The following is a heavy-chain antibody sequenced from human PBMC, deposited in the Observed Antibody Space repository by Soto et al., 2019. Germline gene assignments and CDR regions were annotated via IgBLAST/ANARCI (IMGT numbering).Heavy chain of an antibody. CDR3: TTGRWLVDY. D-gene: IGHD5-12*01. CDR1: GFALGKGL. Sequence: GGSLSLSGAGSGFALGKGLKSWVRQAPGKGLEWVGRIKSKTDGGTTDYAAPVKGRFTISRDDSKNTLYLQMNSLKTEDTAVYYCTTGRWLVDYWGQGTLVTVSS. V-gene: IGHV3-15*01. CDR2: IKSKTDGGTT. J-gene: IGHJ4*02.